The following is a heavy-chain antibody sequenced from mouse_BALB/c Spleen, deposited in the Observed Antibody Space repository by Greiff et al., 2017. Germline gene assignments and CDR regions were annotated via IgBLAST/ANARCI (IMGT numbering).Heavy chain of an antibody. CDR1: GYTFTDYN. Sequence: VQLQQSGPELVKPGASVKIPCKASGYTFTDYNMDWVKQSHGKSLEWIGDINPNNGGTIYNQKFKGKATLTVDKSSSTVYRELRSLTSEDTAVYYCARTSWFAYWGQGTLVTVSA. CDR3: ARTSWFAY. J-gene: IGHJ3*01. CDR2: INPNNGGT. D-gene: IGHD2-10*02. V-gene: IGHV1-18*01.